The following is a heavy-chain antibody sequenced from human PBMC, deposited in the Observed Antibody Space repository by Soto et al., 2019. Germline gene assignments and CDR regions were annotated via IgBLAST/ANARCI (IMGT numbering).Heavy chain of an antibody. J-gene: IGHJ4*02. Sequence: GGSLRLSCAASGFTFSSYSMSWVRQAPGKGLEWVSSISSSSSYIYYADSVKGRFTISRDNAKNSLYLQMNSLRAEDTAVYYCARHYDFWSGYLDYWGQGTLVTVSS. CDR3: ARHYDFWSGYLDY. CDR1: GFTFSSYS. CDR2: ISSSSSYI. D-gene: IGHD3-3*01. V-gene: IGHV3-21*01.